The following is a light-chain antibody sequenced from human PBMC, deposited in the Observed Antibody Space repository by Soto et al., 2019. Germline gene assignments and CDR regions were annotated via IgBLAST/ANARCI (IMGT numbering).Light chain of an antibody. Sequence: QSALTQPASVSGSPGQSITISCTGTSSDDGSYNLVSWYQQYPGKAPKLMIYEDDERPSGVSNRFSGSKSGNTASLTISGLQAEDEADYYCYSYAGRSISVFGGGTKLTVL. CDR2: EDD. J-gene: IGLJ2*01. CDR3: YSYAGRSISV. V-gene: IGLV2-23*01. CDR1: SSDDGSYNL.